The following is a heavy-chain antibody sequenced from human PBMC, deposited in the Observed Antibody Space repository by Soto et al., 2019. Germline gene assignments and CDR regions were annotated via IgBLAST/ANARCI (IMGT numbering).Heavy chain of an antibody. Sequence: SETLSLTCTVSGGSISSGGYYWSGIRQHPGKGLEWIGYIYNSESTYYNPSLKSRVTISVDTSKNQFSLKLSSVTAADTAVYYCARLLYYYGMDVWGQGTTVTVSS. CDR3: ARLLYYYGMDV. D-gene: IGHD2-15*01. J-gene: IGHJ6*02. V-gene: IGHV4-31*03. CDR2: IYNSEST. CDR1: GGSISSGGYY.